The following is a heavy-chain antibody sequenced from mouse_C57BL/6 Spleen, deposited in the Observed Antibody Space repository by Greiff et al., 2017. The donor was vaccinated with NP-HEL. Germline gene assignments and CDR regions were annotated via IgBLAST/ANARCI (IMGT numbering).Heavy chain of an antibody. J-gene: IGHJ4*01. CDR2: IRNKANGYTT. Sequence: EVKLMESGGGLVQPGGSLSLSCAASGFTFTDYYMSWVRQPPGKALEWLGFIRNKANGYTTEYSASVKGRFTISRDNSQSILYLQMHALRAEDSATYYWGTLIYYYDSSYVSYYALDYWGQGTSVTVSS. CDR1: GFTFTDYY. CDR3: GTLIYYYDSSYVSYYALDY. D-gene: IGHD1-1*01. V-gene: IGHV7-3*01.